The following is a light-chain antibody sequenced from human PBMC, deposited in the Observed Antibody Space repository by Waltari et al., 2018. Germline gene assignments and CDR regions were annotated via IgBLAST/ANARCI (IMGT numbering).Light chain of an antibody. V-gene: IGKV1D-13*01. CDR1: QHINNN. Sequence: IQMTQPPSSLSASVGERVTITCQASQHINNNLAWYQQKPGKAPNLLIYKASTLESGVPSRFSGSGSGTEFTLTISRLQPEDFATYFCQHCNNNPWTFGQGTKVEIK. J-gene: IGKJ1*01. CDR2: KAS. CDR3: QHCNNNPWT.